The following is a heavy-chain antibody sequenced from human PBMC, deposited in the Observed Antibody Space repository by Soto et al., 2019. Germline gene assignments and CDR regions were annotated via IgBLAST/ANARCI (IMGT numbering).Heavy chain of an antibody. V-gene: IGHV4-59*01. J-gene: IGHJ3*02. CDR1: GGSISSYY. D-gene: IGHD2-15*01. CDR3: ARGREDIVVVQVFDI. Sequence: SETLSLTCTVSGGSISSYYWSWIRQPPGKGPEWIGYIYYSGSTNYNPSLKSRVTISVDTSKNQFSLKLSSVTAADTAVYYCARGREDIVVVQVFDIWGQGTMVTVSS. CDR2: IYYSGST.